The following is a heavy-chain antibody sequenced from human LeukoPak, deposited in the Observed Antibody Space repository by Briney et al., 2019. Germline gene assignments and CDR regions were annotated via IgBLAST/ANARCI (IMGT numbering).Heavy chain of an antibody. J-gene: IGHJ4*02. CDR2: IYYSGST. V-gene: IGHV4-39*01. CDR3: ASCPKHYVWGSYRYGFFDY. D-gene: IGHD3-16*02. Sequence: PSETLSLTCTVSGGSISSNSYYWGWIRQPPGKGLEWIGSIYYSGSTYYNPSLKSRVTISVDTSKNQFSLKLSSVTAADTAVYYCASCPKHYVWGSYRYGFFDYWGQGTLVTVSS. CDR1: GGSISSNSYY.